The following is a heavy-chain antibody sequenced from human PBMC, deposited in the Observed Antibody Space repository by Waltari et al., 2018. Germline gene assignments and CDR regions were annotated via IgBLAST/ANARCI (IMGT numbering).Heavy chain of an antibody. CDR3: ARVGAYYDFWSGYYINAFDI. CDR2: MNPNSGNT. D-gene: IGHD3-3*01. J-gene: IGHJ3*02. CDR1: GYTFTSYD. Sequence: QVQLVQSGAEVKKPGASVKVSCKASGYTFTSYDINWVRQATGQGLEWMGWMNPNSGNTGYAQKFQGRFTITRNTSISTAYMELSSLRSEDTAVYYCARVGAYYDFWSGYYINAFDIWGQGTMVTVSS. V-gene: IGHV1-8*03.